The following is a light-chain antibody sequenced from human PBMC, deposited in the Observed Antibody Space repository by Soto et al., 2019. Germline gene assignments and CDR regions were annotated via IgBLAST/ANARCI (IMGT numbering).Light chain of an antibody. Sequence: DIQMTQSPSTLSGSVGGRGPITCRASLTMSSWLAWYQQKPGKAPKLLIYKASTLKSGVPSRFSGSGSGTEFTLTISSLHPEDVATYYCQKYNSAPLTFGQGTRLEIK. V-gene: IGKV1-5*03. CDR2: KAS. CDR1: LTMSSW. CDR3: QKYNSAPLT. J-gene: IGKJ5*01.